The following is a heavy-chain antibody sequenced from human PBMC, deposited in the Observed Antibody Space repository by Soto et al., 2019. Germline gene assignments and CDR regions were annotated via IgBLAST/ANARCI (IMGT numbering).Heavy chain of an antibody. V-gene: IGHV1-69*13. J-gene: IGHJ2*01. Sequence: SVKVSCKASGGTFSSYAISWVRQAPGQGLEWMGGIIPIFGTANYAQKFQGRVTITADESTSTAYMELSSLRSEDTAVYYCARGPHYYDSSGYAWYFDLWGRGTLFTVSS. D-gene: IGHD3-22*01. CDR2: IIPIFGTA. CDR1: GGTFSSYA. CDR3: ARGPHYYDSSGYAWYFDL.